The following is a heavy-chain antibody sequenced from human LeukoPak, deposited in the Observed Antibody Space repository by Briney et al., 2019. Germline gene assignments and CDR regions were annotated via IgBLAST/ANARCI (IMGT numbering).Heavy chain of an antibody. CDR2: IWYDGSNQ. J-gene: IGHJ4*02. V-gene: IGHV3-33*06. Sequence: GGSLRLSCAASGFTFSSYGMYWVRQAPGKGLEWVAAIWYDGSNQYYADSVKGRFTVSRDNSKNTLNLQMNSLRAEDTAVYYCAKDTYYYDSSGHFDYWGQGTLVTVSS. CDR1: GFTFSSYG. D-gene: IGHD3-22*01. CDR3: AKDTYYYDSSGHFDY.